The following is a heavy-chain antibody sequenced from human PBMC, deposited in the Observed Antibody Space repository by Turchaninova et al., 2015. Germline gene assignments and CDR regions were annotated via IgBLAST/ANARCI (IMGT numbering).Heavy chain of an antibody. J-gene: IGHJ4*02. V-gene: IGHV3-23*01. CDR3: ARIVEVTTSHYHFDY. Sequence: TVSGCGASTYYAESVKGRFTISRDNSKNTLYLQMNSLGAEDTAVYFCARIVEVTTSHYHFDYWGQGTLVTVSS. D-gene: IGHD2-21*02. CDR2: VSGCGAST.